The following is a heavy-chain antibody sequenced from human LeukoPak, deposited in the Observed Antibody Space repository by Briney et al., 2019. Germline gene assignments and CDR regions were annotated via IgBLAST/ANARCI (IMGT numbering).Heavy chain of an antibody. CDR1: GGSISSGGYS. D-gene: IGHD2-2*01. CDR2: IYHSGST. Sequence: PSETLSLTCTVSGGSISSGGYSWSWIRQPPGKGLEWIGYIYHSGSTYYNPSLKSRVTISVDRSKYQFSLKLSSVTAADTAVYYCARAVIVVVPAAPAENAFDIWGQGTMVTVSS. J-gene: IGHJ3*02. CDR3: ARAVIVVVPAAPAENAFDI. V-gene: IGHV4-30-2*01.